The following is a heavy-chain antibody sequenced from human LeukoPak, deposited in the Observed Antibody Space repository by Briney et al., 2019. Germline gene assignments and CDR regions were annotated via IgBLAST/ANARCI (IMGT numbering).Heavy chain of an antibody. J-gene: IGHJ5*02. CDR2: ISNDGGGT. CDR1: GFILNNYG. D-gene: IGHD3-22*01. V-gene: IGHV3-23*01. Sequence: GGSLRLSCAASGFILNNYGLSWVRQAPGKGLEWVSAISNDGGGTNYADFVKGRFTISRDNSKNTLFLQMNSLRAEDTALYYCAKGSSGYFVDLWGQGTLVTVSS. CDR3: AKGSSGYFVDL.